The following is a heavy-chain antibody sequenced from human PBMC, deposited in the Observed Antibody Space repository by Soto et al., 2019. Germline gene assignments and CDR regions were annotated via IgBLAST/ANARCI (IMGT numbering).Heavy chain of an antibody. CDR1: GDSVTRGGYY. V-gene: IGHV4-31*03. D-gene: IGHD1-26*01. CDR3: AKWELLTH. J-gene: IGHJ4*02. Sequence: PSETLSLTCSVSGDSVTRGGYYWSWIRQQPGKGLEWIGYVYHTGITYYNPFLTSLKSRVTISVDTTKNQFSLKLSSVTAADTAVYYCAKWELLTHWGQGTLVPVSS. CDR2: VYHTGIT.